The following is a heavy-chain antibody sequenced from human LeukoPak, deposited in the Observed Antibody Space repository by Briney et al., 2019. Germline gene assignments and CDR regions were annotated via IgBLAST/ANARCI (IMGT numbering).Heavy chain of an antibody. J-gene: IGHJ3*02. CDR3: ARRLYGYYDYAFDI. CDR2: IYYGGSA. V-gene: IGHV4-59*01. CDR1: GDSISRFY. Sequence: TSETLSLTCTVSGDSISRFYWSWIRQSPGKGLEWIGHIYYGGSAYSNPSLRSRVTISLDTSKNQLSLSLTSVAAADTAVYYCARRLYGYYDYAFDIWGQGTLVTVSS. D-gene: IGHD4-17*01.